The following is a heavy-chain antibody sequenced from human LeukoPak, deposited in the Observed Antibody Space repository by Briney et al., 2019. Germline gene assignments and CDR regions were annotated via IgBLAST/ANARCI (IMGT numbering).Heavy chain of an antibody. CDR1: GGSISSGGYY. CDR2: IGGSGGST. CDR3: AKVETAAAATLRGFDY. D-gene: IGHD6-13*01. J-gene: IGHJ4*02. V-gene: IGHV3-23*01. Sequence: LSLTCTVSGGSISSGGYYWSWIRQHPGKGLEWVSSIGGSGGSTYYADSVKGRFTISRDNYKNTLYLQMNSLRAEDTAVYYCAKVETAAAATLRGFDYWGQGTLVTVSS.